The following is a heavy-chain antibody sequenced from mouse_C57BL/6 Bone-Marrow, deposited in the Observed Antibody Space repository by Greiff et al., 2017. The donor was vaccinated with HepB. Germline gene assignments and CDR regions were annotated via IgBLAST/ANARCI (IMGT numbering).Heavy chain of an antibody. J-gene: IGHJ2*01. V-gene: IGHV1-69*01. D-gene: IGHD1-1*01. CDR1: GYTFTSYG. Sequence: QVQLQQPGAELVMPGASVKLSCKASGYTFTSYGMHWVKQRPGQGLEWIGEIDPSDSYTNYNQKFKGKSTLTVDKSSSTAYMQLSSLTSEDSAVYYCARGYYGSRDYWGQGTTLTVSS. CDR3: ARGYYGSRDY. CDR2: IDPSDSYT.